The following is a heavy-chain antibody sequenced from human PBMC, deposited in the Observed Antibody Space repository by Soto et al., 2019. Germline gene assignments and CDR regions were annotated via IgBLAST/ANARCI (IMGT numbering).Heavy chain of an antibody. Sequence: GGSLRLSCAASGFTFSSYVMSWVRQAPGKGLEWVSAISGSGGSTYYADSVKGRFTISRDNSKNTLYLQMNSLRAEDTAVYYCAKDSIAAAGIGPYYYFGMDVWGQGTTVTVSS. V-gene: IGHV3-23*01. CDR1: GFTFSSYV. CDR2: ISGSGGST. D-gene: IGHD6-13*01. J-gene: IGHJ6*02. CDR3: AKDSIAAAGIGPYYYFGMDV.